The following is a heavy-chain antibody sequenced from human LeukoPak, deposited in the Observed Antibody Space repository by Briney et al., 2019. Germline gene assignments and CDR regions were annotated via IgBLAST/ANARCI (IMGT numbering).Heavy chain of an antibody. CDR3: AKGRPGITIFGVVNLYYYYGMDV. Sequence: GGSLRLSCAASGFTFSSYAMHWVREAPGKGLEWVSAISGSGGSTYYADSVKGRFTISRDNSKNTLYLQMNSLRAEDTAVYYCAKGRPGITIFGVVNLYYYYGMDVWGQGTTVTVSS. CDR2: ISGSGGST. V-gene: IGHV3-23*01. J-gene: IGHJ6*02. CDR1: GFTFSSYA. D-gene: IGHD3-3*01.